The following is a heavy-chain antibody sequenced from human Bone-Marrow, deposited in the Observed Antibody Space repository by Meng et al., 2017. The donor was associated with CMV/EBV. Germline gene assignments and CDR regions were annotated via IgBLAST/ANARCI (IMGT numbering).Heavy chain of an antibody. CDR1: GFTVDEYG. CDR2: IDESGGQR. D-gene: IGHD3-10*01. J-gene: IGHJ4*02. CDR3: AREGWGGAGRPFAS. Sequence: GGSLRLSCAAVGFTVDEYGMAWVRQAPGKGLEWVSYIDESGGQRTYADSVRGRFTISRDTSTNYVFLQMNRLRPDDTATYYWAREGWGGAGRPFASWGQGTPVTVSS. V-gene: IGHV3-20*04.